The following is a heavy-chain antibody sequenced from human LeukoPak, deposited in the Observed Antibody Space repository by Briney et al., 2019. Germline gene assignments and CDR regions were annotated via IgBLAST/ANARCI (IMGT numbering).Heavy chain of an antibody. Sequence: GGSLRLSCAASGLSLSSHAMSWVRQAPGKGLEWVSAISGSGGSTYYADSVKGRFTISRDNSKNTLYLQMNSLRAEDTAVYYCAKGVVVPAAIYYFDYWGQGTLVTVSS. D-gene: IGHD2-2*02. CDR3: AKGVVVPAAIYYFDY. CDR1: GLSLSSHA. V-gene: IGHV3-23*01. CDR2: ISGSGGST. J-gene: IGHJ4*02.